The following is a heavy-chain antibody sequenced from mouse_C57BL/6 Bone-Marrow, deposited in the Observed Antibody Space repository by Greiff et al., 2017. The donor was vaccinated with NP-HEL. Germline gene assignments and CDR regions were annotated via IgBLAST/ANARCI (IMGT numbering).Heavy chain of an antibody. CDR2: ISYDGSN. Sequence: EVQLQQSGPGLVKPSQSLSLTCSVTGYSITSGYYWNWIRQFPGNKLEWMGYISYDGSNNYNPSLKNRISITRDTSKNQFFLKLNSVTTEDTATYYCARGGDYYGSSSNWDEDYYAMDYWGQGTSVTVSS. V-gene: IGHV3-6*01. CDR3: ARGGDYYGSSSNWDEDYYAMDY. CDR1: GYSITSGYY. D-gene: IGHD1-1*01. J-gene: IGHJ4*01.